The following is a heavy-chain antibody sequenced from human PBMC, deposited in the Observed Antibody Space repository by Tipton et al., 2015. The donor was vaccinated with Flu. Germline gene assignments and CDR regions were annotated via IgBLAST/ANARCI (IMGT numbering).Heavy chain of an antibody. CDR2: IYYSGST. V-gene: IGHV4-31*03. Sequence: TLSLTCTVSGGSIISGGYSWNWIRQHPGKGLAWIGNIYYSGSTYYNPSLKSRILISIDTSKNQFSLRLSSVTAADTAVYYCASSIYYGSGRSLDYWGQGALVTVSS. CDR3: ASSIYYGSGRSLDY. CDR1: GGSIISGGYS. D-gene: IGHD3-10*01. J-gene: IGHJ4*02.